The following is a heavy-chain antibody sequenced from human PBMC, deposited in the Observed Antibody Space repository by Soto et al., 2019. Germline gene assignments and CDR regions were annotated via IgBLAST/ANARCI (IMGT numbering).Heavy chain of an antibody. D-gene: IGHD4-17*01. Sequence: GESLKISCAASGFTFINYWMHWVRQAPGKGLVWVSRVNSDVSSTTYADSVKGRFTISRDNAKNTLYLQMNSLRAEDTAVYYCARGARYGDPDYFDSWGQGTLVTVSS. CDR3: ARGARYGDPDYFDS. CDR2: VNSDVSST. J-gene: IGHJ4*02. V-gene: IGHV3-74*01. CDR1: GFTFINYW.